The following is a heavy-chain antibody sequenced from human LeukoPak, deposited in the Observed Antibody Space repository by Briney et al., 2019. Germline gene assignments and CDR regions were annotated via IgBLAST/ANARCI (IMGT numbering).Heavy chain of an antibody. CDR1: GYTFTGYY. Sequence: ASVKVSCKASGYTFTGYYMHWVRQAPGQGLEWMGWINPNSGGTNYAQKFQERVTITRDMSTSTAYMELSSLRSEDTAVYYCAADPTPGIAAAGSWGQGTLVTVSS. CDR2: INPNSGGT. J-gene: IGHJ4*02. CDR3: AADPTPGIAAAGS. D-gene: IGHD6-13*01. V-gene: IGHV1-2*02.